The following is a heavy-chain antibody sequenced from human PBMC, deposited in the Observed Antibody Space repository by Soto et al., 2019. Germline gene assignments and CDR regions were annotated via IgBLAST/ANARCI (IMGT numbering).Heavy chain of an antibody. Sequence: GGSLRLSCAASGFTFSSYGMHWVRQAPGKGLEWVAVISYDGSNKYYADSVKGRFTISRDNSKNTLYLQMNSLRAEDTAVYYCAKVLSKAYSSGWSEGPFDYWGQGTLVTVSS. V-gene: IGHV3-30*18. CDR1: GFTFSSYG. CDR2: ISYDGSNK. CDR3: AKVLSKAYSSGWSEGPFDY. D-gene: IGHD6-19*01. J-gene: IGHJ4*02.